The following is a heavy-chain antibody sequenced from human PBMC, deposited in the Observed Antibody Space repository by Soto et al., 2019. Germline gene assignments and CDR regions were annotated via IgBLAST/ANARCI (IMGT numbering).Heavy chain of an antibody. V-gene: IGHV3-15*01. Sequence: PVGSLRLSCAASGGTCSYYSMSWVRQAPGKGLEWVGRIKGEADGGTTDYAAPVKGRITISRDHSKDTLYLQMNSLKTEDTAVYYCTTGLSNGYYNFDYWGQGTPVTVSS. J-gene: IGHJ4*02. D-gene: IGHD3-22*01. CDR1: GGTCSYYS. CDR3: TTGLSNGYYNFDY. CDR2: IKGEADGGTT.